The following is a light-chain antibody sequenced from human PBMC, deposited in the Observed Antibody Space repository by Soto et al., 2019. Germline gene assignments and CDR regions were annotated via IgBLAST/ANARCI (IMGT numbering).Light chain of an antibody. J-gene: IGKJ4*01. Sequence: EIVMTQSPATLSVSPGERAPLSCRASQSVSSNLAWFQQKPGQAPRLLISGASTRATGIPDRFSGSGSGTEFTLTISSLQSEDFAVYYCQEYNNWPALTFGGGTKV. CDR1: QSVSSN. CDR3: QEYNNWPALT. V-gene: IGKV3-15*01. CDR2: GAS.